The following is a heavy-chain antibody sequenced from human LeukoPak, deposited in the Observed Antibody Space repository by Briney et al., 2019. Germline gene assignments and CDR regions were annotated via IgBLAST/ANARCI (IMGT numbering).Heavy chain of an antibody. CDR2: ISYDGSNK. CDR3: AKDLERHIVVVTASAVDY. D-gene: IGHD2-21*02. V-gene: IGHV3-30*18. J-gene: IGHJ4*02. Sequence: GGPLKLSFEPSGLTLRSYGMHGAPKAQGKGLEGVAVISYDGSNKYYADSVKGRFTISRDNSKNTLYLQMNSLRAEDTAVYYCAKDLERHIVVVTASAVDYWGQGTLVTVSS. CDR1: GLTLRSYG.